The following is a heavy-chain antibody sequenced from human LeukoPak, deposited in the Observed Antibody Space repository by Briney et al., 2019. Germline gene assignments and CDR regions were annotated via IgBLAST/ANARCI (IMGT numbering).Heavy chain of an antibody. CDR2: IYYSGST. Sequence: SETPSLTCTVSGGSISSYYWSWIRQPPGKGLEWIGYIYYSGSTNYNPSLKSRVTISVDTSKNQFSLKLSSVTAADTAVYYCARDRGSYDFDYWGQGTLVTVSS. J-gene: IGHJ4*02. CDR3: ARDRGSYDFDY. D-gene: IGHD1-26*01. V-gene: IGHV4-59*01. CDR1: GGSISSYY.